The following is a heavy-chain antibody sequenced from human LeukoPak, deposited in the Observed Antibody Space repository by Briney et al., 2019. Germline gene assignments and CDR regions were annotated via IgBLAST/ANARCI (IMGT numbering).Heavy chain of an antibody. D-gene: IGHD1-1*01. J-gene: IGHJ4*02. CDR3: AKDKNWNVCDY. Sequence: PGGSLRLSCAAPSFNFGTYWMTWVRQAPGKGLEWVAHINQDGSVKNYVDSVKGRFTISRDNANNFLYLQMNSLRAEDTAVYYCAKDKNWNVCDYWGRGTLVTVSS. CDR2: INQDGSVK. CDR1: SFNFGTYW. V-gene: IGHV3-7*01.